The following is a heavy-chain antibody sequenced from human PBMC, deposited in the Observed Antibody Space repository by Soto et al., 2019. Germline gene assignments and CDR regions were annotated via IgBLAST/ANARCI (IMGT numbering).Heavy chain of an antibody. CDR2: INPSGGST. V-gene: IGHV1-46*03. J-gene: IGHJ5*02. CDR1: GYTFTRYY. CDR3: ARGYYDFLSGYYCRYRNWLAP. Sequence: GASVKVSCKASGYTFTRYYMHWVRQAPGQGLEWMGIINPSGGSTSYAQKFQGRVTMTRDTSTSTVYMELSSLRSEDTAVYYCARGYYDFLSGYYCRYRNWLAPRGQGTLVIVSS. D-gene: IGHD3-3*01.